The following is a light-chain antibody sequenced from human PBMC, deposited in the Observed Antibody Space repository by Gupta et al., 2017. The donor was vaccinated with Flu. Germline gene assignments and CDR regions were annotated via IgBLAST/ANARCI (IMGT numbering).Light chain of an antibody. V-gene: IGLV4-69*01. J-gene: IGLJ3*02. Sequence: STRISGSSSSANAWHQQQPEKRPRYLMKLNSDGCHCTGGGPPGRFSGSSSGAERYLTIAGHPAEDEDDYYWQTLGTDIRVFGGGTKLTVL. CDR1: SGSSSSA. CDR3: QTLGTDIRV. CDR2: LNSDGCH.